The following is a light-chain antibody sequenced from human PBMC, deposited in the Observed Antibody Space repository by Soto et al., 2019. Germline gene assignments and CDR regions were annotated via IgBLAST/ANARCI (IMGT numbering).Light chain of an antibody. CDR3: QQYKSYSPYT. Sequence: DIQMTQSPSTLSASVGDRVTITCRASQSISTWLAWYQHKPGKAPNLLIYKASSLGSGVPSRFSGSGSGTEFTLTISSLQPDDFATYYCQQYKSYSPYTFGQGTKLEIK. CDR2: KAS. V-gene: IGKV1-5*03. CDR1: QSISTW. J-gene: IGKJ2*01.